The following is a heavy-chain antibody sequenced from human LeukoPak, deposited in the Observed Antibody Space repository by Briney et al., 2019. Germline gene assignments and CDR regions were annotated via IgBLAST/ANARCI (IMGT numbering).Heavy chain of an antibody. Sequence: SETLSLTCTVSGGSISSSSYYWGWIRQPPGKGLEWIGSIYYSGSTNYNPSLKSRVTISVDTSKNQFSLKLSSVTAADTAVYYCARDLVRGVTKRGWFDPWGQGTLVTVSS. D-gene: IGHD3-10*01. J-gene: IGHJ5*02. CDR2: IYYSGST. V-gene: IGHV4-39*07. CDR1: GGSISSSSYY. CDR3: ARDLVRGVTKRGWFDP.